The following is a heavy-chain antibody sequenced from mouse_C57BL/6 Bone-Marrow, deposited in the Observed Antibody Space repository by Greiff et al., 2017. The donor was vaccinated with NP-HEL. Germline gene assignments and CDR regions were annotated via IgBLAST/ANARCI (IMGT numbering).Heavy chain of an antibody. Sequence: VQLQQPGAELVKPGASVKLSCKASGYTFTSYWMQWVKQRPGQGLEWIGEIDPSDSYTNYNQKFKGKATLTVDTSSSTAYMQLSSLTSEASAVYYCARDGRDYFDYWGQGTTLTVSS. CDR3: ARDGRDYFDY. D-gene: IGHD1-1*01. CDR1: GYTFTSYW. CDR2: IDPSDSYT. J-gene: IGHJ2*01. V-gene: IGHV1-50*01.